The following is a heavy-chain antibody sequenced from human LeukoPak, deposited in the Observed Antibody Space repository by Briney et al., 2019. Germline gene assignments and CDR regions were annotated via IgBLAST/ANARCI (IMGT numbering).Heavy chain of an antibody. J-gene: IGHJ4*02. CDR3: VRSYNYGFDY. Sequence: GGSLRLSCEVSGFTLSSYWMHWVPHGPGKGLEWVARLSCDARSTKYADIVKRRPTISRHNAKNTLFLEMSGLRADDTAVYYCVRSYNYGFDYWGEGTLVVVSS. CDR2: LSCDARST. CDR1: GFTLSSYW. D-gene: IGHD3-22*01. V-gene: IGHV3-74*01.